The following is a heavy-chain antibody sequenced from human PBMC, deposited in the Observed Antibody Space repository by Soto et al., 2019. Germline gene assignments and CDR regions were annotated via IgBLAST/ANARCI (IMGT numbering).Heavy chain of an antibody. CDR3: ATMAGTYPY. Sequence: GGSLRLSCAASGFAFSRFPMHWVRQAPGKGLVWVSRIDPDGSDTTYADSVKGRFTISRDNAKNIVYLQMSSLRAEDTALYYCATMAGTYPYWGQGTLVTVSP. CDR2: IDPDGSDT. CDR1: GFAFSRFP. V-gene: IGHV3-74*01. D-gene: IGHD1-26*01. J-gene: IGHJ4*02.